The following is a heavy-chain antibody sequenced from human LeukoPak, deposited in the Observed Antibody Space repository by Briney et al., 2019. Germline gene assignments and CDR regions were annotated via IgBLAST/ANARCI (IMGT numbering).Heavy chain of an antibody. J-gene: IGHJ4*02. CDR2: ISYDGSNK. CDR3: AKEALWFGEFLGYYFDY. CDR1: GFTFSSYG. D-gene: IGHD3-10*01. Sequence: PGGSLRLSCAASGFTFSSYGMHWVRQAPGKGLEWVAVISYDGSNKYYADSVKGRFTISRDNSKNTLYLQMNSLRAEDTAVYYCAKEALWFGEFLGYYFDYWGQGTLVTVSS. V-gene: IGHV3-30*18.